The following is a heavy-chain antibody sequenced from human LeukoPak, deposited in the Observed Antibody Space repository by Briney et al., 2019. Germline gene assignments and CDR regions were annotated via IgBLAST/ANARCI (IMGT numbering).Heavy chain of an antibody. D-gene: IGHD5-18*01. J-gene: IGHJ4*02. CDR2: IYTSGST. Sequence: SQTLSLTCTVSGGFISSGSYYWSRIRQPAGKGLEWIGRIYTSGSTNYNPSLKSRVTISVDTSKNQFSLKLSSVTAADTAVYYCASHTGYSYGYYLDYWGQGTLVTVSS. V-gene: IGHV4-61*02. CDR1: GGFISSGSYY. CDR3: ASHTGYSYGYYLDY.